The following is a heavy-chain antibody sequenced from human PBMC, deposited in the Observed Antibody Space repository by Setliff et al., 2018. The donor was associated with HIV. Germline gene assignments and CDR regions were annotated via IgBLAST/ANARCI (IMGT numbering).Heavy chain of an antibody. Sequence: SVKVSCKASGGAFTSYAFSWVRQAPGQGLEWMGRIIPVYHTTDYAPQFQGRVTITADKSTSTVYMDLSNLRSDDTATYYCAPDFGDNWFDPWGQGTQVTVSS. CDR3: APDFGDNWFDP. CDR1: GGAFTSYA. J-gene: IGHJ5*02. V-gene: IGHV1-69*06. CDR2: IIPVYHTT. D-gene: IGHD4-17*01.